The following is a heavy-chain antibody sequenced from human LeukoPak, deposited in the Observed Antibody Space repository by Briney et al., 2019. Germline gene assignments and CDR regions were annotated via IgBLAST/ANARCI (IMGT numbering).Heavy chain of an antibody. Sequence: PGRSLRLSCAASGFTFSSYAMHWVRQAPGKGLEWVAVISYDGSNKYYADSVKGRFTISRDNSKNTLYLQLNSLRAEDTAVYYCATEVAAGGPQDYWGQGTLVTVST. CDR1: GFTFSSYA. V-gene: IGHV3-30-3*01. D-gene: IGHD6-13*01. CDR2: ISYDGSNK. CDR3: ATEVAAGGPQDY. J-gene: IGHJ4*02.